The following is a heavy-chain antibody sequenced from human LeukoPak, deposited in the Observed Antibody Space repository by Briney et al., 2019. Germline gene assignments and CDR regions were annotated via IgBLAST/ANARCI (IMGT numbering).Heavy chain of an antibody. D-gene: IGHD3-10*02. CDR1: GFTFSSYS. J-gene: IGHJ6*04. V-gene: IGHV3-21*01. CDR2: ISSSSSYI. CDR3: AELGITMIGGV. Sequence: GGSLRLSCAASGFTFSSYSMNWVRQAPGKGLEWVSFISSSSSYIYYGDSVKGRFTISRDNAKNSLYLQMNSLRAEDTAVYYCAELGITMIGGVWGKGTTVTISS.